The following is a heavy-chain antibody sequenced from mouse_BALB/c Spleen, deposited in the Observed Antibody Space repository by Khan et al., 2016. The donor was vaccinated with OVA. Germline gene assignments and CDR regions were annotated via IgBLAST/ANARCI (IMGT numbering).Heavy chain of an antibody. CDR1: GFNIKDTY. CDR3: ATLGVYAMDY. J-gene: IGHJ4*01. Sequence: VQLQQSGAELVKPGASVKLSCTVSGFNIKDTYMHWVKQRPEQGLEWIGTIDPANGNTKYDPKFQGKATITTDTSSNTAYLQLSSLTSEDTAVYYCATLGVYAMDYWGQGTSVTVSS. V-gene: IGHV14-3*02. CDR2: IDPANGNT.